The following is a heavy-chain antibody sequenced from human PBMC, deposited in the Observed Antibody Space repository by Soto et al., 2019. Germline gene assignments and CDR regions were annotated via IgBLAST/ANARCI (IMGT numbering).Heavy chain of an antibody. D-gene: IGHD3-16*01. J-gene: IGHJ4*02. CDR2: IYSGGST. CDR3: ARDPWAADY. CDR1: GFTVSTKY. Sequence: EVQLVESGGGLVQPGGSPRLSCAASGFTVSTKYMSRVRQAPGKGLEWVSVIYSGGSTFYADSVRGRFTISRDNSKNTVNLQMNSLRAEDTAVYYCARDPWAADYWGQGTLVTVSS. V-gene: IGHV3-66*01.